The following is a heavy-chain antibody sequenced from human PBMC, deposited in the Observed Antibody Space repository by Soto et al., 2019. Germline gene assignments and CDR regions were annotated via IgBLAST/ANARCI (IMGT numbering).Heavy chain of an antibody. V-gene: IGHV4-31*03. CDR1: GGSISSGGYY. Sequence: SETLSLTCTVSGGSISSGGYYWSWIRQHPGKGLEWIGYIYYSGSTYYNPSLKSRVTISVDTSKNQFSLKLSSVTAADTAVHYCARDSPPFYYDSSGPLPGYGAFDIWGQGTMVTVSS. CDR2: IYYSGST. J-gene: IGHJ3*02. CDR3: ARDSPPFYYDSSGPLPGYGAFDI. D-gene: IGHD3-22*01.